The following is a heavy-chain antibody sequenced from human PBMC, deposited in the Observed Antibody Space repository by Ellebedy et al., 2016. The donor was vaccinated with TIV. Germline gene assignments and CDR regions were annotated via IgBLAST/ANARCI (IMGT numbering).Heavy chain of an antibody. CDR2: IKQDGSEQ. D-gene: IGHD4-17*01. V-gene: IGHV3-7*01. J-gene: IGHJ4*02. CDR1: GFTFSIYW. CDR3: ARRTDYALDY. Sequence: GESLKISCTASGFTFSIYWMTWVRQAPGKGLECVANIKQDGSEQSYVDAVKGRFTISRDNAKNSLHLQMNGLRDEDTAVYYSARRTDYALDYWGQGALVTVSS.